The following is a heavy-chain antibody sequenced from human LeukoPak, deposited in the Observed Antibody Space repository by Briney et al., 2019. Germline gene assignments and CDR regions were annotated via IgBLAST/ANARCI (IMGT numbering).Heavy chain of an antibody. CDR2: IYYSGST. CDR1: GGSISSSSYY. J-gene: IGHJ4*02. Sequence: NPSETLSLTCTVSGGSISSSSYYWGWIRQPPGKGLEWIGSIYYSGSTYYNPSLKSRVTISVDTSKNQFSLKLSSVTAADTAVYYCARGVVIAPQTFDYWGQGTLVTVSS. CDR3: ARGVVIAPQTFDY. V-gene: IGHV4-39*07. D-gene: IGHD2-21*01.